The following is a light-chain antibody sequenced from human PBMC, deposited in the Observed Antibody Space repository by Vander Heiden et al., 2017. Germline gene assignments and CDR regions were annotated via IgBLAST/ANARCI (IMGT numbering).Light chain of an antibody. CDR2: GAS. J-gene: IGKJ1*01. V-gene: IGKV3-20*01. CDR3: QQYGSSRT. CDR1: QSFSRSE. Sequence: EIVFTQSPGTLSLSPGERATLSCSASQSFSRSELAWYQQKPGQAPRLLIYGASNRATGIPDRFSGSGSGTDFTLTISRLEPEDFAVYYCQQYGSSRTFGRGTKVEVK.